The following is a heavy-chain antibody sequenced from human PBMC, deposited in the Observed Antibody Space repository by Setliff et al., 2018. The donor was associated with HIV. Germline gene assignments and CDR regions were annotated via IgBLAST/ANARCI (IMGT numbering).Heavy chain of an antibody. CDR1: GYIFSTYW. V-gene: IGHV5-10-1*01. Sequence: GESLKISCKGSGYIFSTYWISWVRQMPGKGLEWMGRINPSDSYANYSPSFQGHVTISADKSISTAYLQWSSLKASDTAMYYCARNGGSGWYVADYWGQGTLVTVSS. J-gene: IGHJ4*02. CDR2: INPSDSYA. CDR3: ARNGGSGWYVADY. D-gene: IGHD6-19*01.